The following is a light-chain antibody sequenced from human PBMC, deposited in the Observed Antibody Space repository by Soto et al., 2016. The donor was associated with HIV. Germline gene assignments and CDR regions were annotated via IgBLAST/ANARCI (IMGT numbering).Light chain of an antibody. J-gene: IGLJ2*01. CDR3: QAWDSRSAV. CDR1: KLGNKY. CDR2: QNN. Sequence: SYEVTQSPSISVSPGQTASITCSGEKLGNKYACWYQQKPGQSPILVIYQNNKRPSGIPERFSGSNSGNTATLTISGTQSMDEADYYCQAWDSRSAVFGGGTTLTVL. V-gene: IGLV3-1*01.